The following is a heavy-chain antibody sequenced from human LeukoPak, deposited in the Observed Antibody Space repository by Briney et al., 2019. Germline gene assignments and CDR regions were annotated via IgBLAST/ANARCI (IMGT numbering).Heavy chain of an antibody. D-gene: IGHD4-23*01. CDR2: IKTKTDGGTT. V-gene: IGHV3-15*01. CDR3: ANIFGGNSHRSDY. J-gene: IGHJ4*02. Sequence: GGSLRLSCAASGFTFSSSWMSWARQAPGQGLEWLGRIKTKTDGGTTDYAEPVKGRFTISRDDSKDTMYIQMNSLKSADTAVYYCANIFGGNSHRSDYWGQGTLVTVSS. CDR1: GFTFSSSW.